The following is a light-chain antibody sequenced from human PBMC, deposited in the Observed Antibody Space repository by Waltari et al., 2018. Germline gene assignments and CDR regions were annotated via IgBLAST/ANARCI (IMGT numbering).Light chain of an antibody. CDR3: QSYDSSLTSGVV. V-gene: IGLV1-40*01. Sequence: QSVLTQPPSVSGAPGQRVTISCSGSSSNIGAGNDVHWHQVFPRAAPELLLPGNRNRPSGVPDRFSGSKAGTSASLAITGLQAEDEADYYCQSYDSSLTSGVVFGGGTKVTVL. J-gene: IGLJ3*02. CDR2: GNR. CDR1: SSNIGAGND.